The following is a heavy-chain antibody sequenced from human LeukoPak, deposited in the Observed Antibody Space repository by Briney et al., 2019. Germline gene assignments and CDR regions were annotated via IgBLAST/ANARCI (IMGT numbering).Heavy chain of an antibody. J-gene: IGHJ4*02. D-gene: IGHD3-22*01. CDR3: AGAPAWLPYYFDY. Sequence: NASQTLSLTCTVSGGSISSGSYYWSWIRQPAGKGLEWIGRIYTSGSTNYNPSLKSRVTISVDTSKNQFSLKLSSVTAADTAVYYCAGAPAWLPYYFDYWGQGTLVTVSS. V-gene: IGHV4-61*02. CDR1: GGSISSGSYY. CDR2: IYTSGST.